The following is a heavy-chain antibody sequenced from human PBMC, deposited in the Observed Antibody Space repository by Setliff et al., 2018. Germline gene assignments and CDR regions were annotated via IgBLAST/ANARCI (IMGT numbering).Heavy chain of an antibody. CDR2: IHYSGNT. J-gene: IGHJ4*02. V-gene: IGHV4-39*07. Sequence: SETLSLTCTVSGGSISSRSYYWGWIRQPPGKGLEWIGRIHYSGNTYYNPSLKSRVTMSIDTSKNQFSLKLTSVTAADTAVYYCARAPRYFDPTGSSFDFWGQGTLVTVSS. D-gene: IGHD3-22*01. CDR3: ARAPRYFDPTGSSFDF. CDR1: GGSISSRSYY.